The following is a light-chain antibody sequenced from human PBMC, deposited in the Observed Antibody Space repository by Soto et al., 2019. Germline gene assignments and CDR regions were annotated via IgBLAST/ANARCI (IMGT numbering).Light chain of an antibody. CDR1: QSIRNW. J-gene: IGKJ1*01. V-gene: IGKV1-5*01. CDR2: HAS. CDR3: QQYNSYS. Sequence: DIEMTQSPSTLSASVGDRVTITCRASQSIRNWLAWYQQNPGTAPKVLIYHASNLQSGVPSRFSGSGSVTEFTLTISSLQPDDFATYYCQQYNSYSFGQGTKVDIK.